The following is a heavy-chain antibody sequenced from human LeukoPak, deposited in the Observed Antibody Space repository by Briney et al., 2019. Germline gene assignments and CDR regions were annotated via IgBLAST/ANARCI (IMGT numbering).Heavy chain of an antibody. J-gene: IGHJ6*02. CDR1: GGSISSYY. CDR3: ARDRPWAAADVGMDV. V-gene: IGHV4-59*12. CDR2: ISDIGSI. D-gene: IGHD6-13*01. Sequence: PSETLSLTCTVSGGSISSYYWSWIRQPPGKGLEWIAYISDIGSINYNPSLKSRVTIPLDTSKNQFSLKLSSVTAADTAVYYCARDRPWAAADVGMDVWGQGTTVTVSS.